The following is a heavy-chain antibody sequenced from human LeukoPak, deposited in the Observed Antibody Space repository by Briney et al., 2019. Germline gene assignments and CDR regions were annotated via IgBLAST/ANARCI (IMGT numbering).Heavy chain of an antibody. J-gene: IGHJ5*02. Sequence: PGGSLRLSCAASGFTFSSYAMHWVRQAPGKGLEWVAVISYDGSNKYYADSVKGRFTISRDNSKNTLYLQMNSLRAEDTAVYYCARDSRTYYYGSGYNWFGPWGQGTLVTVSS. CDR2: ISYDGSNK. CDR1: GFTFSSYA. V-gene: IGHV3-30*04. CDR3: ARDSRTYYYGSGYNWFGP. D-gene: IGHD3-10*01.